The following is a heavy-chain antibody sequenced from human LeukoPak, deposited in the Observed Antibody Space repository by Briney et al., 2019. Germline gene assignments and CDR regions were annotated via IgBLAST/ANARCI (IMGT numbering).Heavy chain of an antibody. CDR1: GGTFSSYA. V-gene: IGHV1-69*04. CDR2: IIPILGIA. CDR3: ASVGEDTAMVTSDWFDP. Sequence: ASVKVSCKASGGTFSSYAISWVRQAPGQGLEWMGRIIPILGIANYAQKFQGRVTITADKSTSTAYMELSSLRSEDTAVYCCASVGEDTAMVTSDWFDPWGQGTLVTVSS. D-gene: IGHD5-18*01. J-gene: IGHJ5*02.